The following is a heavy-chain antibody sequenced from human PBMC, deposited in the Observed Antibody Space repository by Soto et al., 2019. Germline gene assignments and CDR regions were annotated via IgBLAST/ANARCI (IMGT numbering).Heavy chain of an antibody. CDR2: MSTSNGNT. V-gene: IGHV1-18*01. CDR1: GYTFTSYD. J-gene: IGHJ5*02. CDR3: ARDRNWVDP. Sequence: QVQLVQSGAEVKKPGASVKVSCKASGYTFTSYDISWVRQAPGQGLEWMWWMSTSNGNTNYAQKLQGRVTMTTDTSTSTATMELRSLRPDDTAVYFCARDRNWVDPWGQGTLVTVS.